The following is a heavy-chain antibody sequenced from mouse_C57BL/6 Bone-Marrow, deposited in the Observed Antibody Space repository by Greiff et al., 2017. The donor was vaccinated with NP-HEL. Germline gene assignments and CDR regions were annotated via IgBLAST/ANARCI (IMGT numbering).Heavy chain of an antibody. CDR2: IHPNSGST. D-gene: IGHD3-2*02. Sequence: QVQLQQPGAELVKPGASVKLSCKASGCTFTSYWMHWVKQRPGQGLEWIGMIHPNSGSTNYNEKFKSKATLTVDKSSSTAYMQLSSLTSEDSAVYYCARGDSSEYYYAMDYWGQGTSVTVSS. V-gene: IGHV1-64*01. CDR1: GCTFTSYW. J-gene: IGHJ4*01. CDR3: ARGDSSEYYYAMDY.